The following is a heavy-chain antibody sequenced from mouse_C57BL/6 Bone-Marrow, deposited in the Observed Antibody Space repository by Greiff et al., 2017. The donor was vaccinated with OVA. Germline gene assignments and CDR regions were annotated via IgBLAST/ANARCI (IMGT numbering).Heavy chain of an antibody. CDR3: ARHGYSFYAMDY. CDR2: FYPGSGSI. J-gene: IGHJ4*01. Sequence: VNVVESGAELVKPGASVKLSCKASGYNFTEYTIHWVKQRSGQGLEWIGWFYPGSGSIKYNEKFKDKATLTADKSSSTVYMELSRLTSEDSAVYFCARHGYSFYAMDYWGQGTSVTVSS. CDR1: GYNFTEYT. V-gene: IGHV1-62-2*01. D-gene: IGHD1-1*01.